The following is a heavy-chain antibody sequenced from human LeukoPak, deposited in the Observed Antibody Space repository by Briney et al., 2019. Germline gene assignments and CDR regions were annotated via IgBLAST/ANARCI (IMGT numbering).Heavy chain of an antibody. CDR3: ARHGDTIFGVVPSSDYYYGMDV. CDR2: IDPSDSYT. V-gene: IGHV5-10-1*01. Sequence: GESLKISCKGSGYSFTSYWISWVRQVPGKGLEWMGRIDPSDSYTNYSPSFQGHVTISADKSISTAYLQWSSLKASDTAMYYCARHGDTIFGVVPSSDYYYGMDVWGQGTTVTVSS. J-gene: IGHJ6*02. D-gene: IGHD3-3*01. CDR1: GYSFTSYW.